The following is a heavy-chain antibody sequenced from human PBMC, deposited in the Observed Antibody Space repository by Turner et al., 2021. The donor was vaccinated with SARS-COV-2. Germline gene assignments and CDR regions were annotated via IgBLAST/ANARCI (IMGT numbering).Heavy chain of an antibody. V-gene: IGHV4-34*04. CDR2: VSHGGNT. D-gene: IGHD4-4*01. J-gene: IGHJ5*02. CDR3: AKGSNDYIWGNHRRKWFDP. Sequence: QVQLQQLGAGLLKPWDTLVLTCSVSGGSLHGSYWSWVRQTPGKGLEWIGEVSHGGNTNINPSLKSRASIFVDSSKTKFSLRLSSVTADETAVYYCAKGSNDYIWGNHRRKWFDPWGQGTLVTVSS. CDR1: GGSLHGSY.